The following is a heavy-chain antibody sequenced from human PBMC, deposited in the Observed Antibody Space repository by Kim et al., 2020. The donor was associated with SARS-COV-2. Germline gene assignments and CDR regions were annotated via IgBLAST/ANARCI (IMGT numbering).Heavy chain of an antibody. J-gene: IGHJ5*02. D-gene: IGHD3-10*01. Sequence: GDTSYSQKFHGKVTFSRDTSASTVYMELSSLRSEDTAMYYCARDGPIGSAWGQGTLVTVSS. CDR3: ARDGPIGSA. V-gene: IGHV1-3*01. CDR2: GDT.